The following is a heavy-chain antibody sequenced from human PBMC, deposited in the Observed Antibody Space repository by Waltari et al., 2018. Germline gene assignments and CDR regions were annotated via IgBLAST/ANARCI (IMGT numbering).Heavy chain of an antibody. CDR2: LIPIVWTA. CDR3: AKPDSAVTTSGFYYYYGMDV. D-gene: IGHD4-17*01. Sequence: QVQLVQSGAEVKKPGSSVKVSCKATGGTFSSYAISWVRPAPGQGLEWTGGLIPIVWTANYAQKFQGRVTITADESTSTAYMELSSLRSEDTAVYYCAKPDSAVTTSGFYYYYGMDVWGQGTTVTVSS. CDR1: GGTFSSYA. V-gene: IGHV1-69*13. J-gene: IGHJ6*02.